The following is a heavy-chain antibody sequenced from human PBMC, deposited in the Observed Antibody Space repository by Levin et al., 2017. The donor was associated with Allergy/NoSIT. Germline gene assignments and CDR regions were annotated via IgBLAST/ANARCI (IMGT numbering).Heavy chain of an antibody. CDR3: ARRHWWGEDCQHYFRVPSGDAFDS. V-gene: IGHV4-59*08. CDR2: IYYSGST. CDR1: GGSISSYY. J-gene: IGHJ3*02. Sequence: SETLSLTCTVSGGSISSYYWSWIRQPPGKGLEWIGYIYYSGSTNYNPSLKSRVTISVDTSKNQFSLKLSLVTAADTAVYYCARRHWWGEDCQHYFRVPSGDAFDSWGQGTMVTVSS. D-gene: IGHD2-8*02.